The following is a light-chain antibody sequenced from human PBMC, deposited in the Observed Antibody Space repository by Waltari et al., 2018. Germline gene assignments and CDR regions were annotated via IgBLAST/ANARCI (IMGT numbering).Light chain of an antibody. CDR3: QHYINWPHT. Sequence: EIVITQSPATLSVSPGERVTLSCRASRNIRSYLVWYQQKPGQAPRLLIYDAFTRATGIPARFSGSGSGTEFTLTISSLQSEDFAVYYCQHYINWPHTFGQGTKLEIK. J-gene: IGKJ2*01. CDR2: DAF. V-gene: IGKV3-15*01. CDR1: RNIRSY.